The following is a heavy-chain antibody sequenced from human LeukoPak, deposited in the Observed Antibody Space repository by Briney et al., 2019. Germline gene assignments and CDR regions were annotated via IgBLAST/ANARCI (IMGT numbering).Heavy chain of an antibody. D-gene: IGHD3-10*01. J-gene: IGHJ6*03. V-gene: IGHV4-34*01. CDR1: GGSFSGYY. CDR2: FNHSGST. Sequence: PSETLSLTCAVYGGSFSGYYWSWIRQPPGKGLEWIGEFNHSGSTNYNPSLKSRVTISVDTSKNQFSLKLSSVTAADTAVYYCASGRSEVRGVRRYYYMDVWGKGTTVTVSS. CDR3: ASGRSEVRGVRRYYYMDV.